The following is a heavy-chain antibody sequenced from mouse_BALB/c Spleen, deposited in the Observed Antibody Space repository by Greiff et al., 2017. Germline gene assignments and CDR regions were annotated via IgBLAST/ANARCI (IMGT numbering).Heavy chain of an antibody. CDR1: GFTFSDYY. CDR2: ISDGGSYT. Sequence: EVQRVESGGGLVKPGGSLKLSCAASGFTFSDYYMYWVRQTPEKRLEWVATISDGGSYTYYPDSVKGRFTISRDNAKNTLYLQMSSLKSEDTAMYYCARQRGHYYAMDYWGQGTSVTVSS. V-gene: IGHV5-4*02. J-gene: IGHJ4*01. CDR3: ARQRGHYYAMDY.